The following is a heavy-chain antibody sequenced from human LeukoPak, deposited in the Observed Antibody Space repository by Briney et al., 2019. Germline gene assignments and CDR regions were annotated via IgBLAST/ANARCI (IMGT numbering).Heavy chain of an antibody. CDR1: GGSISNSNW. CDR3: ARVTSHSSGYTGNWFDP. Sequence: SETLSLTCAVSGGSISNSNWWSWVRQPPGKGLEWIGEIYHSGSTNYNPSLKSRVTMSVDKSKNQFSLNLSSVTAADTAVYYCARVTSHSSGYTGNWFDPWGQGTLVTVSS. CDR2: IYHSGST. J-gene: IGHJ5*02. V-gene: IGHV4-4*02. D-gene: IGHD3-22*01.